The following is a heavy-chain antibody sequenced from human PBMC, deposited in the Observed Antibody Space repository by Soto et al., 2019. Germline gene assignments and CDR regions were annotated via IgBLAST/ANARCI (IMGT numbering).Heavy chain of an antibody. CDR1: GFTFSNYA. CDR2: ISGNGGNT. V-gene: IGHV3-23*01. D-gene: IGHD1-26*01. Sequence: EVQVLESGGGLVQPGGSLRLSCAASGFTFSNYALSWVRQAPRKGLEWVSTISGNGGNTFFADSVKGRFTISRDNSKNTLYLQMNSLRAEDTAIYYCAKGPHSGSYWGYWGQGTLVTVSS. CDR3: AKGPHSGSYWGY. J-gene: IGHJ4*02.